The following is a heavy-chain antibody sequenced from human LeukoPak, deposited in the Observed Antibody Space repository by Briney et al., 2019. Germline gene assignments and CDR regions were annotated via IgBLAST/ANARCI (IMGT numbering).Heavy chain of an antibody. Sequence: GGSLRLSCAASGFTLRNYWMHWVRQTPGKGLLWVSRINGDGTSATYAGSVKGRFTSSRDNAKNNLYLQMNSLRAEDTAVYYCARVAYCGGDCYSLNYYYMDVWGKGTTVTVSS. CDR3: ARVAYCGGDCYSLNYYYMDV. CDR1: GFTLRNYW. CDR2: INGDGTSA. J-gene: IGHJ6*03. V-gene: IGHV3-74*01. D-gene: IGHD2-21*02.